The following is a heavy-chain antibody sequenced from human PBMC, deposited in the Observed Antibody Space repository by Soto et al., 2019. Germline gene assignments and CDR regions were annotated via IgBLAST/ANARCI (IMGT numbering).Heavy chain of an antibody. D-gene: IGHD2-8*01. CDR1: GGSISSGGYY. J-gene: IGHJ3*02. CDR2: IYYSGGT. V-gene: IGHV4-31*03. Sequence: QVQLQESGPGLVKPSQTLSLTCTVSGGSISSGGYYWGWLRQHPGKGLEWIGYIYYSGGTYYNPSLKSRVTISVDTSKNQFSLKLRSVTAADTAVYYCARGVYGRRALDAFDIWGQGTMVTVSS. CDR3: ARGVYGRRALDAFDI.